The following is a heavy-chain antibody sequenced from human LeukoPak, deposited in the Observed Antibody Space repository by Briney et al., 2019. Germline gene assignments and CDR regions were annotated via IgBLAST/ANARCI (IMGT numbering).Heavy chain of an antibody. Sequence: GASVKVSFKASGYTFTGYYMHWVRQAPGQGLEWMGWINPNSGGTNYAQKFQGRVTMTRDTSISTAYMELSRLRSDDTAVYYCAGTYSSSWYVRRDYFDYWGQGTLVTVSS. V-gene: IGHV1-2*02. CDR2: INPNSGGT. J-gene: IGHJ4*02. CDR3: AGTYSSSWYVRRDYFDY. D-gene: IGHD6-13*01. CDR1: GYTFTGYY.